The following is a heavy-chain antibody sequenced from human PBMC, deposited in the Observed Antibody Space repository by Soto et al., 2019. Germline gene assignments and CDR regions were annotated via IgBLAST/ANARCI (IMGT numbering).Heavy chain of an antibody. V-gene: IGHV3-7*01. J-gene: IGHJ6*02. CDR3: ARDALLEAVDLAVINGMDV. D-gene: IGHD6-19*01. CDR2: IKQDGSEK. Sequence: EVQLVESGGGLVQPGGSLRLSCAASGFTFSSYWMSWVRQAPGKGLEWVANIKQDGSEKYYVDSVKGRFTISRDNAKNSLYLQMNSLRAEDTAVYYCARDALLEAVDLAVINGMDVWGQGTTVTVSS. CDR1: GFTFSSYW.